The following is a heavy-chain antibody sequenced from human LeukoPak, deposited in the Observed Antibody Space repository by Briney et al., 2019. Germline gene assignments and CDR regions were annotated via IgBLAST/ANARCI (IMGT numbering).Heavy chain of an antibody. D-gene: IGHD2-2*02. V-gene: IGHV1-8*01. CDR1: GYTFTSYD. Sequence: ASVKVSCKASGYTFTSYDINWVRQATGQGLEWIGWMNPNSGNTGYAQKFQGRVTMTRNTSISTAYMELSSLRSEDTAVYYCARSIPGPCYYGMDVWGQGTTVTASS. J-gene: IGHJ6*02. CDR3: ARSIPGPCYYGMDV. CDR2: MNPNSGNT.